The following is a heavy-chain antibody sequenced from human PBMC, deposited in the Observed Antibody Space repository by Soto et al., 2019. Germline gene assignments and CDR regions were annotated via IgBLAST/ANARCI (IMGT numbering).Heavy chain of an antibody. CDR1: GYTFTGYY. Sequence: QVQLVQSGAEVKKPGASVKVSCKASGYTFTGYYMHWVRQAPGQGLEWMGWINPNSGGTNYAQKFQGWFPRTRDPSISPAYRGLGRLRSDAPAVYYWARGPAMVRGQSPPPYYYYGMDVWGQGTTVTVSS. CDR3: ARGPAMVRGQSPPPYYYYGMDV. CDR2: INPNSGGT. J-gene: IGHJ6*02. D-gene: IGHD3-10*01. V-gene: IGHV1-2*04.